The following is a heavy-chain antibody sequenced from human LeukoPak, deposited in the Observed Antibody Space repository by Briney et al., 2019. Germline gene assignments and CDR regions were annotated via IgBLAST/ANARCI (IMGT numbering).Heavy chain of an antibody. CDR2: IWYDGSHT. J-gene: IGHJ6*02. CDR1: GFTFSSHG. D-gene: IGHD5-18*01. V-gene: IGHV3-33*01. CDR3: ARDPQHSMDV. Sequence: RSLRLSCVGSGFTFSSHGMHWVRQAPGKGLEWVAVIWYDGSHTYYAESVKGRFTISRDDSKNTLYLQMNSLRAEDTGIYYCARDPQHSMDVWGQGTTVTVSS.